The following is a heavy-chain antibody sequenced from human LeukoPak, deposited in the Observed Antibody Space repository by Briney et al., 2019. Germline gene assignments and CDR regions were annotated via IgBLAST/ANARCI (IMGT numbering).Heavy chain of an antibody. V-gene: IGHV3-23*01. CDR2: ISGSGANT. CDR1: GFTFDDYG. J-gene: IGHJ4*02. CDR3: AKGFWSGYSPDYFDY. D-gene: IGHD3-3*01. Sequence: SGGSLRLSCAASGFTFDDYGMTWVRQAPGKGLEWVSAISGSGANTYYADSVKGRFTISRDNSKNTLYLQVNSLRAEDTAVYYCAKGFWSGYSPDYFDYWGQGTLVTVSS.